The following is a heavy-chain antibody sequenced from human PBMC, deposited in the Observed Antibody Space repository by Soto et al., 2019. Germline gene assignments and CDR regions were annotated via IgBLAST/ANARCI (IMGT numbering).Heavy chain of an antibody. V-gene: IGHV1-18*01. CDR1: GYIFTSYG. Sequence: QVQLVQSGAELKKPGASAKVSCKASGYIFTSYGISWVRQAPGQGLEWMAWISVDSGNTNYAQNFQGRVTMTTDTPASTAHMELRSLRSDDTAVYYCARFNGSGTNYYMDAWGKGTTVIVSS. D-gene: IGHD3-10*01. CDR2: ISVDSGNT. CDR3: ARFNGSGTNYYMDA. J-gene: IGHJ6*03.